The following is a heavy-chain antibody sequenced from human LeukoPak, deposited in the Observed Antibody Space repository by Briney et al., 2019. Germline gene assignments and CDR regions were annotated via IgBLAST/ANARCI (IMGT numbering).Heavy chain of an antibody. D-gene: IGHD3-16*01. Sequence: IXXXXXXXLEXIGEINHSGSTNYNPSLKSRVTISVETSKNQFSLKLSSVTAADTAVYYCARGSVRFVKNWFDPWGQGTLVTVSS. J-gene: IGHJ5*02. V-gene: IGHV4-34*01. CDR3: ARGSVRFVKNWFDP. CDR2: INHSGST.